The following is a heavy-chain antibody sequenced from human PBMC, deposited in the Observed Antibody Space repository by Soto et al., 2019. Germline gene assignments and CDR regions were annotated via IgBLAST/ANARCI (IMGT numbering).Heavy chain of an antibody. J-gene: IGHJ6*02. CDR3: ARTYYYDSSGYYYLVARPIAGGMDV. V-gene: IGHV3-21*01. CDR1: GFRFSIYW. D-gene: IGHD3-22*01. Sequence: GGSLRLNCAACGFRFSIYWMSWVRKAPGKGLEWVSSISRSSCYIYYADSVKGRFTISRDNAKNSLYLQMNSLGAEDTAVYYCARTYYYDSSGYYYLVARPIAGGMDVWGQGTTVTVSS. CDR2: ISRSSCYI.